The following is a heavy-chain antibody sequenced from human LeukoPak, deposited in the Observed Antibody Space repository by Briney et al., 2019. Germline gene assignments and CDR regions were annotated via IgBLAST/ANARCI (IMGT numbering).Heavy chain of an antibody. J-gene: IGHJ5*02. V-gene: IGHV3-23*01. D-gene: IGHD2-2*01. CDR1: GFTLSSYE. Sequence: GGSLRLSCAASGFTLSSYEVNWVRQAPGKGLEWVSDISDSGGSTYYADNVKGRFNICRDNSKNTLYLQMNSLRAEDTAVYYCAKHRTDIVVVPAAMPDPWGQGTLVTVSS. CDR2: ISDSGGST. CDR3: AKHRTDIVVVPAAMPDP.